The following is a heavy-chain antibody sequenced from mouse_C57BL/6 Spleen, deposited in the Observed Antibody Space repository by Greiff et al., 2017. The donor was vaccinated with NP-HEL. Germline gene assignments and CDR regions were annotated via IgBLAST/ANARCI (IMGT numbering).Heavy chain of an antibody. D-gene: IGHD2-3*01. CDR1: GYSITSGYY. Sequence: EVQLQESGPGLVKPSQSLSLTCSVTGYSITSGYYWNWIRQFPGNKLEWMGYISYDGSNNYNPSLKNRISITRDTSKNQFFLKLNSVTTEDTATYYCARDIVYDGYLSYAMDYWGQGTSVTVSS. CDR3: ARDIVYDGYLSYAMDY. J-gene: IGHJ4*01. CDR2: ISYDGSN. V-gene: IGHV3-6*01.